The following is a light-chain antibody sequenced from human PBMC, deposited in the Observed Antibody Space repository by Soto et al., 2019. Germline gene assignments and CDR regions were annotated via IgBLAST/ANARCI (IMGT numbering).Light chain of an antibody. Sequence: QSALTQPPSASGSPGQSVTISCAGTINDVGGYNYVSWYQQHPGKVPQLMIYQVTKRPSGVPDRFSASKSDTTASLTISGLQAEDEGDYYCMSYAGGNRFVFGTGDQGHRP. J-gene: IGLJ1*01. CDR1: INDVGGYNY. V-gene: IGLV2-8*01. CDR3: MSYAGGNRFV. CDR2: QVT.